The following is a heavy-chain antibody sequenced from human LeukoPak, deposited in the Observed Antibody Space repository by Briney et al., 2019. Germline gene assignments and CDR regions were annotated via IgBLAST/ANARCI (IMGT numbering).Heavy chain of an antibody. CDR2: INHSGST. D-gene: IGHD2-2*02. CDR1: GGSFSGYY. Sequence: PSETLSLTCAVYGGSFSGYYWSWIRQPPGKGLEWIGEINHSGSTNYNPSLKSRVTISVDTSKNQFSLKLSSVTAADTAVYYCARGQYTVHTQNWFDPWGQGTLVTVSS. V-gene: IGHV4-34*01. CDR3: ARGQYTVHTQNWFDP. J-gene: IGHJ5*02.